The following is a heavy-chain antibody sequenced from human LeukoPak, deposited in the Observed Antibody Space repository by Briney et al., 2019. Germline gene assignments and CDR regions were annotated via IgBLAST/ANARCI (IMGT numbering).Heavy chain of an antibody. J-gene: IGHJ4*02. CDR2: INPTGGST. V-gene: IGHV1-46*01. Sequence: GASVKVSCKASRYTFTSYYMDWVRQAPGRGLEWVGIINPTGGSTSYAQKFQGRVTMTRDMSTSTVYMELSRLRSDDTAVYYCARGRPRGYYYDSSGYYEHPLDYWGQGTLVTVSS. CDR3: ARGRPRGYYYDSSGYYEHPLDY. D-gene: IGHD3-22*01. CDR1: RYTFTSYY.